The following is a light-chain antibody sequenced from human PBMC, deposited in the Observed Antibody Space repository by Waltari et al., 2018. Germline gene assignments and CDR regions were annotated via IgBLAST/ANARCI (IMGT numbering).Light chain of an antibody. CDR1: QSISSY. CDR2: AAS. J-gene: IGKJ4*01. CDR3: QQSYSTPVT. V-gene: IGKV1-39*01. Sequence: DIQMTQSPSSLSASVGDRVTITCRASQSISSYLNWYQQKPGKAPKLLIYAASSLQSGVPSMFSGSGSGTDFTLTISSLQPEDFATYYCQQSYSTPVTFGGGTKVEIK.